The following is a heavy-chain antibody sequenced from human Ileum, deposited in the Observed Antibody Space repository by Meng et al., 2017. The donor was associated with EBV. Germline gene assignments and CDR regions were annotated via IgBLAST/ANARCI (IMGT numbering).Heavy chain of an antibody. J-gene: IGHJ4*02. CDR3: ARGQNYYGSGSLIDY. V-gene: IGHV1-18*01. CDR2: FSVYNGNT. D-gene: IGHD3-10*01. Sequence: QVQLVQSGAEVKKPGASVKVSCKASGYTFTSYGISWVRQAPGQGLEWMGWFSVYNGNTIYAQKLQDRVTMTTGTSTSTAYMELRSLRSDDTAVYYCARGQNYYGSGSLIDYWGQGTLVTVSS. CDR1: GYTFTSYG.